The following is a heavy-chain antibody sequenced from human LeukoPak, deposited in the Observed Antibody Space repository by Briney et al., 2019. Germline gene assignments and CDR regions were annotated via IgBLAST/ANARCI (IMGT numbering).Heavy chain of an antibody. D-gene: IGHD1-26*01. V-gene: IGHV4-4*02. CDR1: GVSVSSNNW. Sequence: PSGTLSLTCAVSGVSVSSNNWWTWVRQPPGKGLEWIGEIHYSGDIKYTPSLKTRVSLSMDTSRNRLSLNLNSVTAADTAVYYCARGGDNSGSRTRYFDYWGQGTLVTVSS. CDR2: IHYSGDI. CDR3: ARGGDNSGSRTRYFDY. J-gene: IGHJ4*02.